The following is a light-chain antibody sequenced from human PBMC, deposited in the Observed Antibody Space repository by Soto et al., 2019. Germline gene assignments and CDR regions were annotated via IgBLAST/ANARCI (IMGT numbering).Light chain of an antibody. V-gene: IGKV2-28*01. CDR2: LAS. CDR3: MQALQTPRT. CDR1: QSLQHNNGNTL. J-gene: IGKJ1*01. Sequence: EIVMTQSPLSLTVTPGEPASISCKSSQSLQHNNGNTLLDWYMQKPSQSPQLLIYLASRRAPGAPDRVSGSGSVTDFTLRISTVEADDAAIYYCMQALQTPRTFGQGTKLEI.